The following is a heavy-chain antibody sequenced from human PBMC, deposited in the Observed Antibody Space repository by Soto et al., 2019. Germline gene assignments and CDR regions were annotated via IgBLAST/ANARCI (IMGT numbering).Heavy chain of an antibody. Sequence: ASVKVSCKVSGYTLTELSMHSVRQAPGKGLEWMGGFDPEDGETIYAQKFQGRVTMTEDTSTDTAYMDLRSLRSEDTAVYYCATVAPSSDWFYFDFWGQGTPVTVSS. V-gene: IGHV1-24*01. CDR3: ATVAPSSDWFYFDF. D-gene: IGHD6-19*01. CDR2: FDPEDGET. J-gene: IGHJ4*02. CDR1: GYTLTELS.